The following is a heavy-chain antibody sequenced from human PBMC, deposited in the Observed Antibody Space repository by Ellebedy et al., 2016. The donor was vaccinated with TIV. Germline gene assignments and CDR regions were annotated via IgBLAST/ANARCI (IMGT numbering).Heavy chain of an antibody. Sequence: GESLKISCAASGFTFSSYWMSWVRQAPGKGLEWVANIKQDGSEKYYVDSVKGRFTISRDNAKNSLYLQMNSLRAEDTAVYYCARVAMVRGVIIKRTRYYFDYWGQGTLVTVSS. CDR2: IKQDGSEK. J-gene: IGHJ4*02. CDR1: GFTFSSYW. CDR3: ARVAMVRGVIIKRTRYYFDY. V-gene: IGHV3-7*01. D-gene: IGHD3-10*01.